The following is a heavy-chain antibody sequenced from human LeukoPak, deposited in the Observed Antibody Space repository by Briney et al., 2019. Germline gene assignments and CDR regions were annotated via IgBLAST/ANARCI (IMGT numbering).Heavy chain of an antibody. CDR3: ARKPIFASGRHWYYFDY. CDR1: GGSISSGGYS. Sequence: SETLPLTCAVSGGSISSGGYSWSWIRQPPGKGLEWIGYIYHSGSTYYNPSLKSRVTISVDRSKNQFSLKLSSVTAADTAVYFCARKPIFASGRHWYYFDYWGQGTLVTVSS. D-gene: IGHD3-10*01. V-gene: IGHV4-30-2*01. J-gene: IGHJ4*02. CDR2: IYHSGST.